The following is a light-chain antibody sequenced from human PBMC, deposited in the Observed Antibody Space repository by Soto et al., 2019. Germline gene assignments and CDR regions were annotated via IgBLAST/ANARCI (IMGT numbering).Light chain of an antibody. CDR2: GAS. CDR1: QSVSSN. V-gene: IGKV3-15*01. Sequence: EIVMTQSPATLSVSPGERATLSCRASQSVSSNLAWYQQKPGQAPRLLIYGASTRATGIPARFSGSGSGTELTLTISSLQSEDFAVYYCQQYNNWPQGTFGQGTKV. CDR3: QQYNNWPQGT. J-gene: IGKJ1*01.